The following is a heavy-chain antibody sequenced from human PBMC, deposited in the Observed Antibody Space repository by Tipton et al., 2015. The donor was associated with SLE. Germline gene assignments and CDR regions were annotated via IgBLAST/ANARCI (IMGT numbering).Heavy chain of an antibody. J-gene: IGHJ4*02. CDR2: ISHSGST. Sequence: TLSLTCAVSGYSISSGYYWGWIRQPSGKGLEWIGSISHSGSTYYNPSLKSRVTISVDTSKNQFSLRLTSLTAADTSVYYCARERRFSCSGDFYSGFWGQGTLVSVSS. D-gene: IGHD2-21*01. CDR1: GYSISSGYY. CDR3: ARERRFSCSGDFYSGF. V-gene: IGHV4-38-2*02.